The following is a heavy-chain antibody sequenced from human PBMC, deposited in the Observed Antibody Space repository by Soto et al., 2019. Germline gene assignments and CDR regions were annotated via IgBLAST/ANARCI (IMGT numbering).Heavy chain of an antibody. CDR1: GFTFSSYA. D-gene: IGHD7-27*01. CDR3: AKDLDSGTGYDAFDI. CDR2: ISGSGGST. J-gene: IGHJ3*02. V-gene: IGHV3-23*01. Sequence: GASLRLSCAASGFTFSSYAMSWVRQAPGKGLEWVSAISGSGGSTYYADSVKGRFTISRDNSKNTLYLQMNSLRAEDTAVYYCAKDLDSGTGYDAFDIWGQGTMVTVSS.